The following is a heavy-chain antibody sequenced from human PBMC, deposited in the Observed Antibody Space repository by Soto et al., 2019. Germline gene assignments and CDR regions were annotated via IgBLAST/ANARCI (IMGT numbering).Heavy chain of an antibody. D-gene: IGHD6-19*01. V-gene: IGHV3-23*01. CDR2: ISGSATTT. CDR3: ARVRMAGDFDI. J-gene: IGHJ3*02. CDR1: GFTFSSYA. Sequence: GGSLRLSCAASGFTFSSYAMNWVRQAPGKGLEWVSSISGSATTTYYADSVKGRFTISRDNSKNTLYLQMNSLRAEDTAVYYCARVRMAGDFDIWGQGTMVTV.